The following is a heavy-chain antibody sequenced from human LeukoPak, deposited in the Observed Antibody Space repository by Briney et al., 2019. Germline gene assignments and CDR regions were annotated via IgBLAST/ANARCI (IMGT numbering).Heavy chain of an antibody. V-gene: IGHV1-2*02. D-gene: IGHD3-22*01. J-gene: IGHJ4*02. CDR2: INANSGDT. Sequence: ASVKVSCKASGYTFTGYYMHWVRQAPGQGLEWMGWINANSGDTKYAQKFQGRVTMTRDKSISTAYMELSRLRSDDTAMYYCAREISGYSDYWGQGTLVTVSS. CDR3: AREISGYSDY. CDR1: GYTFTGYY.